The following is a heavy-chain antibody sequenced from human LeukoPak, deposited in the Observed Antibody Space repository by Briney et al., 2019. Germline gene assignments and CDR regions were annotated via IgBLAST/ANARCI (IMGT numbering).Heavy chain of an antibody. V-gene: IGHV3-66*01. CDR2: IYSGGST. Sequence: GGSLRLSCAASGFTVCSNYMSWVRQAPGKGLEWVSVIYSGGSTYYADSVKGRFTISRDNSKNTLYLQMNSLRAEDTAVYYCARGGLSSSWYELPINWFDPWGQGTLVTVSS. CDR1: GFTVCSNY. D-gene: IGHD6-13*01. CDR3: ARGGLSSSWYELPINWFDP. J-gene: IGHJ5*02.